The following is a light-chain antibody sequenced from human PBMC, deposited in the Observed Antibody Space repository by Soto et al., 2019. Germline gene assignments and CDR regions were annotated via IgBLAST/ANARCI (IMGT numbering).Light chain of an antibody. CDR1: QSIGYW. Sequence: DIQMTQSPSTLSAFVGERVTISCRASQSIGYWLAWYQQKPGEAPVLLIERTSSLQSGVPSRFVGSGSRPEFTLPSASLQRDDFGTYYCQQYSRYWTFGPGAKVVL. CDR3: QQYSRYWT. V-gene: IGKV1-5*03. J-gene: IGKJ1*01. CDR2: RTS.